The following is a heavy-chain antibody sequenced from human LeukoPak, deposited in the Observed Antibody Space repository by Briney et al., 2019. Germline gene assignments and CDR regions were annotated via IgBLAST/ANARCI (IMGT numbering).Heavy chain of an antibody. D-gene: IGHD3-3*01. V-gene: IGHV1-18*01. Sequence: ASVKVSCKASGYTFTSYGISWVRQAPGQGLEWMGWISAYNGNTNYAQKLQGRVTMTTDTSTSTAYMELRSLRSEDTAVYYCARSLEYYYYMDVWGKGTTVTVSS. CDR2: ISAYNGNT. J-gene: IGHJ6*03. CDR3: ARSLEYYYYMDV. CDR1: GYTFTSYG.